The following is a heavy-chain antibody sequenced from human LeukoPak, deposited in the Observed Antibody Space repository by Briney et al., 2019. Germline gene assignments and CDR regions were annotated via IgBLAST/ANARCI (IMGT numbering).Heavy chain of an antibody. J-gene: IGHJ4*02. V-gene: IGHV3-48*01. CDR3: HGAAAAGNYYFDY. D-gene: IGHD6-13*01. CDR2: ISSSSSTI. Sequence: TGGPLRLSCAASGFTFSSYSMNWVRQAPGKGLEWVSYISSSSSTIYYADSVKGRFTISRDNAKNSLYLQMNSLRAEDTAVYYRHGAAAAGNYYFDYWGQGTLVTVSS. CDR1: GFTFSSYS.